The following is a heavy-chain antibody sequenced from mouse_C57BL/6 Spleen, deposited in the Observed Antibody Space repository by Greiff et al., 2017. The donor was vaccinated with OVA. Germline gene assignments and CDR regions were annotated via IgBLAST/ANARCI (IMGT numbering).Heavy chain of an antibody. CDR3: ARLRDWDEDFDY. V-gene: IGHV5-6*02. CDR1: GFTFSSYG. D-gene: IGHD4-1*01. J-gene: IGHJ2*01. CDR2: ISSGGSYT. Sequence: DVMLVESGGDLVKPGGSLKLSCAASGFTFSSYGMSWVRQTPDKRLEWVATISSGGSYTYYPDSVKGRFTISRDNAKNTLYLQMSSLKSEDTAMYYCARLRDWDEDFDYWGQGTTLTVSS.